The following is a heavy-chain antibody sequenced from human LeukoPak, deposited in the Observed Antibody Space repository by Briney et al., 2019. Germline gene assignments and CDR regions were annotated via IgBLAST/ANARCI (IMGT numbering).Heavy chain of an antibody. CDR2: IKSKTDGGTT. CDR1: GFTFSNAW. D-gene: IGHD3-22*01. Sequence: PGGSLRLSCAASGFTFSNAWMSWVRQAPGKGLEWVGRIKSKTDGGTTDYAAPVKGRLTISRDDSKNTLYLQMNSLKIEDTAVYYCTTEGTMIVNYFDYWGQGTLVTVSS. V-gene: IGHV3-15*01. J-gene: IGHJ4*02. CDR3: TTEGTMIVNYFDY.